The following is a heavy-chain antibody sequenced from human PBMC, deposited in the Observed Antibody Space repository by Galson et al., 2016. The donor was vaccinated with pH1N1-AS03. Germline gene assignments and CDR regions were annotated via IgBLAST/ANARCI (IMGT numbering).Heavy chain of an antibody. CDR3: ARGGAELISGSETMYHWFDP. Sequence: ETLSLTCTVSGGSVSSNIFYWTWIRQPAGKRPEWIGYIYSSGSTNYNPSLKSRVTISIDTSKNHFSLMLSSVTAADPAVYFCARGGAELISGSETMYHWFDPWGQGTLVTVSS. J-gene: IGHJ5*02. D-gene: IGHD3-10*01. CDR1: GGSVSSNIFY. CDR2: IYSSGST. V-gene: IGHV4-61*10.